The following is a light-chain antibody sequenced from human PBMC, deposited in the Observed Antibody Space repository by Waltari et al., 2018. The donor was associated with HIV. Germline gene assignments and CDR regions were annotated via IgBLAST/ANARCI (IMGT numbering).Light chain of an antibody. Sequence: DIVMTQSPLSLAVTPGESASISCRSSQSLRHGDGFDYLDCYLQKPGQSPQLLIYLGSNRASGVPDRFRGSGSGADFSLEISKVEAEDVGLYFCMQTLQTPLTFGGGTKVEIK. CDR2: LGS. CDR1: QSLRHGDGFDY. CDR3: MQTLQTPLT. J-gene: IGKJ4*01. V-gene: IGKV2-28*01.